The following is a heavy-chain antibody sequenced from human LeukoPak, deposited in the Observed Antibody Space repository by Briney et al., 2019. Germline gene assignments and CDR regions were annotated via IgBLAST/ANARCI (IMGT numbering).Heavy chain of an antibody. CDR1: GGSISSGSYY. Sequence: SETLSLTCTVSGGSISSGSYYWSWIRQPAGKGLEWIGRIYTSGSTNYNPSLKSRVTISVDTSKNQFSLKLSSVTAADTAVYYCARDEGGGYGNFDYWGQGTLVTVSS. V-gene: IGHV4-61*02. J-gene: IGHJ4*02. D-gene: IGHD5-12*01. CDR2: IYTSGST. CDR3: ARDEGGGYGNFDY.